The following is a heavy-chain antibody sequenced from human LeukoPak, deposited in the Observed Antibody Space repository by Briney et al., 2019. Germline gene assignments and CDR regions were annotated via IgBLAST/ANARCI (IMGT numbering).Heavy chain of an antibody. CDR2: IYWDDDK. Sequence: SGPTLVNPTQTLTLTCTFSGFSLSTSGVGVGWIRQPPGKALEWLALIYWDDDKRYSPSLKSRLTITKDTSKNQVVLTMTNMDPVDTATYYCAHRGYSYSYDYFDYWGQGTLVTVSS. D-gene: IGHD5-18*01. J-gene: IGHJ4*02. V-gene: IGHV2-5*02. CDR1: GFSLSTSGVG. CDR3: AHRGYSYSYDYFDY.